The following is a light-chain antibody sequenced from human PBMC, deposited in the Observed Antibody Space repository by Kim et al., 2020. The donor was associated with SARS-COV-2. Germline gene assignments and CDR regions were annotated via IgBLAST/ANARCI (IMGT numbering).Light chain of an antibody. CDR1: SSDVGGYNY. V-gene: IGLV2-14*03. J-gene: IGLJ3*02. Sequence: GQSITISCTGTSSDVGGYNYVSWYQQHPGKAPKLMIYDVSNWPSGVSNRFSGSKSGNTASLTISGLQAEDEADYYCSSYTSSSTLVFGGGTKLTVL. CDR3: SSYTSSSTLV. CDR2: DVS.